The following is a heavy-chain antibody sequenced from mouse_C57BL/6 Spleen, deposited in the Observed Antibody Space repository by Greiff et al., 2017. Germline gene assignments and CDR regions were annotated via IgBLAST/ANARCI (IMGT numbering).Heavy chain of an antibody. V-gene: IGHV1-78*01. CDR1: GYTFTDPT. Sequence: QVQLQQSDAELVKPGASVKISCKVSGYTFTDPTIHWMKPRPEQGLEWIGYIYPRDGSTKYNEKFKGKATLTADKSSSTAYMQLNSLTSEDSAVYFCARWGILRSGTSWYFDVWGTGTTVTVSS. CDR3: ARWGILRSGTSWYFDV. D-gene: IGHD1-1*01. CDR2: IYPRDGST. J-gene: IGHJ1*03.